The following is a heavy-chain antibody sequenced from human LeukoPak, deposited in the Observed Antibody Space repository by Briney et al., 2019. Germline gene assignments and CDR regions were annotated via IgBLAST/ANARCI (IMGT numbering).Heavy chain of an antibody. CDR1: GYTFTSYD. V-gene: IGHV1-8*03. CDR2: MNPNSGNT. D-gene: IGHD3-3*01. CDR3: ARGDVLRFLEWSIDAFDI. J-gene: IGHJ3*02. Sequence: GASVKVSCKASGYTFTSYDINWVRQATGQGLEWMGWMNPNSGNTGYAQKFQGRATITRNTSISTAYMELSSLRSEDTAVYYCARGDVLRFLEWSIDAFDIWGQGTMVTVSS.